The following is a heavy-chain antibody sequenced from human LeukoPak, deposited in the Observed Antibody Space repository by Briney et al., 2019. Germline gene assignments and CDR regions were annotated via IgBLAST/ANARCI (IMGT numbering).Heavy chain of an antibody. CDR3: ARSHDNYYYYYMDV. CDR1: GFTFSSYS. V-gene: IGHV3-21*01. D-gene: IGHD3-9*01. CDR2: ISSSSSYI. Sequence: GGSLRLSCAASGFTFSSYSMNWVRQAPGKGLEWVSSISSSSSYIYYADSVKGRFTISRDNAKNTPYLQMNSLRAEDTAVYYCARSHDNYYYYYMDVWGKGTTVTVSS. J-gene: IGHJ6*03.